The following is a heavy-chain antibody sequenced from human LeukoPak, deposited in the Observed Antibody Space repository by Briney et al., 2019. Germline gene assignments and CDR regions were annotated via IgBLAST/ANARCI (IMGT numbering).Heavy chain of an antibody. V-gene: IGHV4-34*01. J-gene: IGHJ4*02. D-gene: IGHD2-2*01. CDR2: INPSGVV. Sequence: SETLSLTCAVDGGSFGYFWSWIRQPPGKGLEWIGEINPSGVVHYNPSLKSRVSILIDTSKNQFSLNLNSVTAADTAIYYCATYCSVTNCHAGLDYWGQGALVTVSS. CDR3: ATYCSVTNCHAGLDY. CDR1: GGSFGYF.